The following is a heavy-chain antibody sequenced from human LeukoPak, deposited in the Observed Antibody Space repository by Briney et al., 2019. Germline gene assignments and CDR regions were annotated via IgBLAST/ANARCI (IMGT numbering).Heavy chain of an antibody. CDR3: SLFGGDSTVTPARPSTRIDY. CDR2: ISYDGSNK. V-gene: IGHV3-30*03. D-gene: IGHD4-11*01. CDR1: GFTFSSYG. Sequence: PGGSLRLSCAASGFTFSSYGMHWVRQAPGKGLEWVAVISYDGSNKYYADSVKGRFTISRDNSKNTLYLQMNSLRAEDTAVYYCSLFGGDSTVTPARPSTRIDYWGQGTLVTVSS. J-gene: IGHJ4*02.